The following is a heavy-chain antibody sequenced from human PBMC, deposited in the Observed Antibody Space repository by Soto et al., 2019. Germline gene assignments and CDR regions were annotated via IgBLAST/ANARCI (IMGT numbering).Heavy chain of an antibody. CDR3: ARDGQQLATATYYGMDV. V-gene: IGHV3-21*01. Sequence: GGSLRLSCAASGFTFSSYSMNWVRQAPGKGLEWVSSISSSSSYIYYADSVKGRFTISRDNAKNSLYLQMNSLRAEDTAVYYCARDGQQLATATYYGMDVWGQGTTVTVS. J-gene: IGHJ6*02. D-gene: IGHD6-13*01. CDR2: ISSSSSYI. CDR1: GFTFSSYS.